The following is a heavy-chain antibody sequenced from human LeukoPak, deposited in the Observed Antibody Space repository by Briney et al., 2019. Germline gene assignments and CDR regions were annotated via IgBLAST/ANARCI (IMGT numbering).Heavy chain of an antibody. Sequence: SETLSLTCTVSGGSISSYYWSWLRQPAGKGLEWIGRIYTSGSTNYNPSLKSRVTMSVDTSKNQFSLKLSSVTAADTAVYYCARVVVVPAAIWSYYMDVWGKGTTVTVSS. D-gene: IGHD2-2*01. J-gene: IGHJ6*03. CDR1: GGSISSYY. CDR3: ARVVVVPAAIWSYYMDV. CDR2: IYTSGST. V-gene: IGHV4-4*07.